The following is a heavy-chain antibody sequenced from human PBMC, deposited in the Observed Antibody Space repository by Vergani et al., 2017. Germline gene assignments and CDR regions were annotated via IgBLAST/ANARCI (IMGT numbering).Heavy chain of an antibody. V-gene: IGHV3-43*02. D-gene: IGHD3-16*01. CDR3: TTDLKGGI. Sequence: EVQLVESGGGVVQPGGSLRLSCAASGFTFDDYAMHWVRQAPGKGLEWVSLISGDGGSTYYADSVKGRFTISRDDSKNTLYLQMNSLKTEDTAVYYCTTDLKGGIWGQGTMVTVSS. CDR1: GFTFDDYA. CDR2: ISGDGGST. J-gene: IGHJ3*02.